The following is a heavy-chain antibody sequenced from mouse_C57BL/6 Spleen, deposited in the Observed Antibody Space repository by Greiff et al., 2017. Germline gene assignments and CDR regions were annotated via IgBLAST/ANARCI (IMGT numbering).Heavy chain of an antibody. V-gene: IGHV1-69*01. Sequence: QVQLQQPGAELVMPGASVKLSCKASGYTFTSSWMNWVKQRPGQGLEWIGEIDPSDSYTNYNQKFKGKSTLTVDKSSSTAYMQLSSLTSEDSAVYYCARWGTTTAFDVWGTGTTVTVSS. CDR3: ARWGTTTAFDV. J-gene: IGHJ1*03. D-gene: IGHD2-1*01. CDR2: IDPSDSYT. CDR1: GYTFTSSW.